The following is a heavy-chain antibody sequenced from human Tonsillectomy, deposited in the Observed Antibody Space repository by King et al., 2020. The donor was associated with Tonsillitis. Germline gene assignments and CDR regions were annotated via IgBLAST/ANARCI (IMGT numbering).Heavy chain of an antibody. CDR3: ARAKSGSYWAFDI. Sequence: QLQESGPGLVKPSETLSLTCTVSGGSISSHFWNWIRQPPGKELEWVGYIHDSGSTNNNPSLKSRVTTSVDTSKNQFSLKLSSVTAADTAVYYCARAKSGSYWAFDIWGQGTMVTVSS. CDR1: GGSISSHF. J-gene: IGHJ3*02. D-gene: IGHD3-10*01. CDR2: IHDSGST. V-gene: IGHV4-59*11.